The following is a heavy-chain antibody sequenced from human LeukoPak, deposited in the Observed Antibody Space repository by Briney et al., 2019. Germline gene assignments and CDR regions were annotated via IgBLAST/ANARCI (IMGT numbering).Heavy chain of an antibody. CDR1: GGSISNSGGFY. J-gene: IGHJ4*02. CDR3: ARISQSSGGFYY. V-gene: IGHV4-31*02. CDR2: TSYRGST. Sequence: SETLSLTCTVSGGSISNSGGFYWSWIRQHPGDGLEWIGFTSYRGSTYYNPSLKSRVSMSVDTSRSQFSLRLTSVTDEDTAVYYCARISQSSGGFYYWGQGTLVTVSS. D-gene: IGHD2-15*01.